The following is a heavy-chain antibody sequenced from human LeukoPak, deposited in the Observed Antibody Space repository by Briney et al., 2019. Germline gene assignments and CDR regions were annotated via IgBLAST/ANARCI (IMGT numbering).Heavy chain of an antibody. D-gene: IGHD1-14*01. Sequence: GESLKISCKGSGYSFTSYWIGWVRQMPVRGLEWMGIIYPGDSDTRYSPSFQGQVTISADKSISTAYLQWSSLRASDTAMYYCARLTDNYVDYWGQGTLVTVSS. V-gene: IGHV5-51*01. J-gene: IGHJ4*02. CDR1: GYSFTSYW. CDR3: ARLTDNYVDY. CDR2: IYPGDSDT.